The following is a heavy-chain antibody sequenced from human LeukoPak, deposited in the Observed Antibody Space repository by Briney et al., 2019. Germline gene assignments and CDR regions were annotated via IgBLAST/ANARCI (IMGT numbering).Heavy chain of an antibody. J-gene: IGHJ4*02. V-gene: IGHV1-3*01. Sequence: ASVKVSCKASGYTFTSYAMHWVRQAPGQRLEWMGWINAGNGNTKYSQKFQGRVTITRDTSASTAYMELSSLRSEDTAVYYCARAFDTLANGDYWGQGTLVTVSS. CDR3: ARAFDTLANGDY. D-gene: IGHD3-9*01. CDR1: GYTFTSYA. CDR2: INAGNGNT.